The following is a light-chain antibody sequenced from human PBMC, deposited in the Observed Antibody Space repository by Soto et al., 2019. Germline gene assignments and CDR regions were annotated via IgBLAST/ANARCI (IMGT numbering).Light chain of an antibody. CDR1: QSVSNY. J-gene: IGKJ5*01. Sequence: IVFTEAPATLYLSPGERVTLSCRASQSVSNYLAWYQQKPGQAPRLLVSAASNRATGIPARFSGSGSGTDFTLTISSLEPEDFGVFYCQQRFDWPKITFGQGTRPEIK. CDR3: QQRFDWPKIT. V-gene: IGKV3-11*01. CDR2: AAS.